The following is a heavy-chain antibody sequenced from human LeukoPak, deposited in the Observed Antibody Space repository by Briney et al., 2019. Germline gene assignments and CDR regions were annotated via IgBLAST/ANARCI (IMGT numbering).Heavy chain of an antibody. CDR3: ARGTDRESFDY. Sequence: GGSLRLSCAASGFTFSSYSMNWVRQAPGKGLEWLSYISSSSITIYYADSVKGRFTISRDNSKNTLYLQMNSLRAEDTAVYYCARGTDRESFDYWGQGTLVTVSS. D-gene: IGHD3-10*01. V-gene: IGHV3-48*01. CDR1: GFTFSSYS. CDR2: ISSSSITI. J-gene: IGHJ4*02.